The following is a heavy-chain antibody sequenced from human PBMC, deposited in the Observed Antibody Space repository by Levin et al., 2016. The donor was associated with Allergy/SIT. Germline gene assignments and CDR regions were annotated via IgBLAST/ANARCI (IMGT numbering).Heavy chain of an antibody. CDR1: GGSISSYY. D-gene: IGHD3-9*01. J-gene: IGHJ6*02. CDR2: IYYSGST. V-gene: IGHV4-59*12. CDR3: ARDMVDILTGPYGMDV. Sequence: SETLSLTCTVSGGSISSYYWSWIRQPPGKGLEWIGYIYYSGSTYYNPSLKSRVTISVDTSKNQFSLKLSSVTAADTAVYYCARDMVDILTGPYGMDVWGQGTTVTVSS.